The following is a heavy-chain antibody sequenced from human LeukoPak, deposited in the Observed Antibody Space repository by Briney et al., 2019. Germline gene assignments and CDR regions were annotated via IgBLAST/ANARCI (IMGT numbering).Heavy chain of an antibody. CDR1: GYTFTGYY. J-gene: IGHJ6*03. CDR3: ARGQGRLRNYYYYYMDV. D-gene: IGHD3-16*01. Sequence: GASVKVSCKASGYTFTGYYMHWVRQAPGQGLEWMGWMNPNSGNTGYAQKFQGRVTMTRNTSISTAYMELSSLRSEDTAVYYCARGQGRLRNYYYYYMDVWGKGTTVTISS. CDR2: MNPNSGNT. V-gene: IGHV1-8*02.